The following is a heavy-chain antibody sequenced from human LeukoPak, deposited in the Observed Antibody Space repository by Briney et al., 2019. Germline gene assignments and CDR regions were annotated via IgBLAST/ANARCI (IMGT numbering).Heavy chain of an antibody. J-gene: IGHJ6*03. CDR2: IYYSGST. CDR1: GGSISSGDYY. CDR3: ARVYYDILTGYYRNYYYYYMNV. D-gene: IGHD3-9*01. Sequence: SQTLSLTCTVSGGSISSGDYYWSWIRQPPGKGLEWIGYIYYSGSTYYNPSLKSRVTISVDTSKNQFSLKLSSVTVADTAVYYCARVYYDILTGYYRNYYYYYMNVWGKGTTVTVSS. V-gene: IGHV4-30-4*08.